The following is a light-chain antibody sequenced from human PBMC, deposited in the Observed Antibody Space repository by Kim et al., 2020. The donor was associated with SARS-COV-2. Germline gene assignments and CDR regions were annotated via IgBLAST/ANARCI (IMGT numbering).Light chain of an antibody. CDR1: TSNIGANV. Sequence: GQWVSFSCSGSTSNIGANVVSWYQQLPGTAPKLLIYKNSQRPSGVPDRFSGSKSGTSASLAISGLRSDDEADYYCAAWDDSLKFYVFGSGTKVTVL. V-gene: IGLV1-44*01. CDR2: KNS. J-gene: IGLJ1*01. CDR3: AAWDDSLKFYV.